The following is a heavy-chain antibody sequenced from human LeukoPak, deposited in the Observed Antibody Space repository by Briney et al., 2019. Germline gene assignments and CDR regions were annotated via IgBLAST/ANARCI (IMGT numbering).Heavy chain of an antibody. V-gene: IGHV3-21*01. J-gene: IGHJ4*02. Sequence: PGGSLRLSCAASGFTFSSYSMNWVRQAPGKGLEWASSISSSSSYIYYADSVKGRFTISRDNAKNSLYLQMNSLRAEDTAVYYCARDRGSSSSVGFDYWGQGTLVTVSS. CDR1: GFTFSSYS. CDR3: ARDRGSSSSVGFDY. D-gene: IGHD6-6*01. CDR2: ISSSSSYI.